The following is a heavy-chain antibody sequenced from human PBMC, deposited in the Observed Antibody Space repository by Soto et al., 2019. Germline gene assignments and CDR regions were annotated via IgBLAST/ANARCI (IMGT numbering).Heavy chain of an antibody. J-gene: IGHJ6*02. D-gene: IGHD1-26*01. CDR3: ARDTTLHLTSHYYGMDL. V-gene: IGHV1-46*01. Sequence: QVQLVQSGAEVNKPGASVQVSCRTSGYTFTGYYIHWIRQAPGQGLEWMGIINPGGGSTSYARNFQGRVTVTRDPSTSTVYMEPRSLTSEATAVYYCARDTTLHLTSHYYGMDLWAQGPTFTVSS. CDR1: GYTFTGYY. CDR2: INPGGGST.